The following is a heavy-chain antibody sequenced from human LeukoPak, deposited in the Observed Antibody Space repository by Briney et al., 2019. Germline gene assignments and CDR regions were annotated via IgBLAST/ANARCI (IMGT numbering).Heavy chain of an antibody. J-gene: IGHJ5*02. CDR1: GASISSTYYY. CDR2: MYYSGST. V-gene: IGHV4-39*02. D-gene: IGHD3-10*01. CDR3: ARGHYFASGNYYRGWFDP. Sequence: SETLSLTCNVSGASISSTYYYWAWLRQPPGKGLEWLGTMYYSGSTYYNPSLKSRVTMSVDTSKNHFSLNLSSVTAADTAVYYCARGHYFASGNYYRGWFDPWGQGALVTVSS.